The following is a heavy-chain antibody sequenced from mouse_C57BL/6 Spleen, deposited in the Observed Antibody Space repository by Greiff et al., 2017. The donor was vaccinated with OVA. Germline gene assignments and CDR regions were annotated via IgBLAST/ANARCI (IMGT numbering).Heavy chain of an antibody. V-gene: IGHV2-2*01. D-gene: IGHD1-1*01. CDR2: IWSGGST. J-gene: IGHJ2*01. CDR3: ARGHYYGSSIDY. CDR1: GFSLTSYG. Sequence: QVQLQQSGPGLVQPSQSLSITCTVSGFSLTSYGVHWVRQSPGKGLEWLGVIWSGGSTDYNAAFISRLSISKDNSKSQVFFKMNSLQADDTAIYYCARGHYYGSSIDYWGRGTTLTVSS.